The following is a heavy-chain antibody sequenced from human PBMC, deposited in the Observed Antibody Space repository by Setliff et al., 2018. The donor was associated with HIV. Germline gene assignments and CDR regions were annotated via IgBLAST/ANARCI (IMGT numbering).Heavy chain of an antibody. CDR2: INHSGST. J-gene: IGHJ6*02. D-gene: IGHD2-2*01. Sequence: PSETLSLTCAVYGGSFSGYYWSWIRQPPGKGLEWIGEINHSGSTNYNPSLKSRVTISVDTSKNQFSLKLSSVTAADTAVCYCARRGYCSSTSCIYGMDVWGQGTTVTVSS. CDR1: GGSFSGYY. V-gene: IGHV4-34*01. CDR3: ARRGYCSSTSCIYGMDV.